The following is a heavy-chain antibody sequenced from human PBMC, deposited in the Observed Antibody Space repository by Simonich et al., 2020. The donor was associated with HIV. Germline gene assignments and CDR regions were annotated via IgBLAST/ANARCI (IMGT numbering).Heavy chain of an antibody. CDR2: INHSGTT. CDR1: GGSFSGYY. CDR3: ARRGGYAFDY. Sequence: QVQLQQWGAGLLKPSETLSLTCAVYGGSFSGYYWSWIRQPPGKGLEWIGEINHSGTTNYNPSLKGGFTISVDTSKNQFSLKLSSVTAADTAMYYCARRGGYAFDYWGQGTLVTVSS. V-gene: IGHV4-34*01. J-gene: IGHJ4*02. D-gene: IGHD5-12*01.